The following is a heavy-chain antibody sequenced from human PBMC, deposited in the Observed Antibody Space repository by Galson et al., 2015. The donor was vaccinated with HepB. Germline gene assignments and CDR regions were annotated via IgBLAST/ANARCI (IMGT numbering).Heavy chain of an antibody. CDR2: IDPNDSYT. V-gene: IGHV5-10-1*01. CDR1: GFSFTTYW. J-gene: IGHJ4*02. CDR3: ARLEGYTHFDY. D-gene: IGHD5-24*01. Sequence: QSGAEVKKPGESLRISCKGSGFSFTTYWITWVRQMPGKGLEWMGRIDPNDSYTTYSPSFQGHVTISADKSISTAYLQWGSLKASDTAMYYCARLEGYTHFDYWGQGTLVTVSS.